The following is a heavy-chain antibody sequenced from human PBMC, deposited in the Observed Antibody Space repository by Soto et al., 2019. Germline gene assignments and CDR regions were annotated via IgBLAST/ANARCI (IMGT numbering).Heavy chain of an antibody. CDR3: ARQPTVNWFDP. V-gene: IGHV4-59*08. CDR2: IYYSGST. J-gene: IGHJ5*02. D-gene: IGHD4-4*01. CDR1: GGSISSYY. Sequence: SDTLSLTCTVSGGSISSYYWSWIRQPPGKGLEWIGYIYYSGSTNYNPSLKSRVTISVDTSKNQFSLKLSSVTAADTAVYYCARQPTVNWFDPWGQGTLVTVSS.